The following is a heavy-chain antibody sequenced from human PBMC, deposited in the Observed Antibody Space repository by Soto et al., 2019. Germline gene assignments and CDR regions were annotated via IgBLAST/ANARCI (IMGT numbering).Heavy chain of an antibody. CDR1: GFSFSNAW. Sequence: PGGSLRLSCAASGFSFSNAWMIWVRQAPGQGLEWVGRIKSKTYGETTDYAAPVKGRFTISRDDSKDMLYLQMNSLKTEDTAVYYCTTVGSGYCRDSSCDHWGQGTLVTVSS. V-gene: IGHV3-15*07. J-gene: IGHJ5*02. D-gene: IGHD2-15*01. CDR3: TTVGSGYCRDSSCDH. CDR2: IKSKTYGETT.